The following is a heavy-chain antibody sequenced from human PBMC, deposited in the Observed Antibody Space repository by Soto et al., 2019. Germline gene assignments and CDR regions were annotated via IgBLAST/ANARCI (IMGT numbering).Heavy chain of an antibody. CDR1: GDSVSSNSAA. CDR3: ARDTYCSGGSCPYWFDP. V-gene: IGHV6-1*01. D-gene: IGHD2-15*01. CDR2: TYYRSKWYN. J-gene: IGHJ5*02. Sequence: SQTLSLTCAISGDSVSSNSAAWNWIRQSPSRGLEWLGRTYYRSKWYNDYAVSVKSRITINPDTSKNQFSLQLNSVTPEDTAVYYCARDTYCSGGSCPYWFDPRGQGTLVTVSS.